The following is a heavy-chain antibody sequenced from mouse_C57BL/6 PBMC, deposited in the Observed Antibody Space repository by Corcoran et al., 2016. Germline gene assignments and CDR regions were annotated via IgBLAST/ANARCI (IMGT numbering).Heavy chain of an antibody. CDR1: GYSITSGSY. J-gene: IGHJ3*01. Sequence: DVQLQESGPGLVKPSQSLSLTCSVTGYSITSGSYWNWIRQFPGNKLEWMGYISYDGSNNYNPSLKNRLSITRDTSKNQFFLKLNSVTTEDTATYYCARDGYYGSSYEASFAYWGQGTLVTVSA. V-gene: IGHV3-6*01. CDR2: ISYDGSN. CDR3: ARDGYYGSSYEASFAY. D-gene: IGHD1-1*01.